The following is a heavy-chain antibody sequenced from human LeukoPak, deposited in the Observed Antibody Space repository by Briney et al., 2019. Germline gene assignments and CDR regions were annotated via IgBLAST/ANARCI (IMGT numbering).Heavy chain of an antibody. J-gene: IGHJ3*02. Sequence: GGPLRLSCAASGFTFDDYAMHWVRQAPGKGLEWVSGISWNSGSIGYADSVKGRFTISRDNAKNSLYLQMNSLRAEDAALYYCAKVTTVTAELYDAFDIWGQGTMVTASS. CDR1: GFTFDDYA. D-gene: IGHD4-17*01. CDR2: ISWNSGSI. CDR3: AKVTTVTAELYDAFDI. V-gene: IGHV3-9*01.